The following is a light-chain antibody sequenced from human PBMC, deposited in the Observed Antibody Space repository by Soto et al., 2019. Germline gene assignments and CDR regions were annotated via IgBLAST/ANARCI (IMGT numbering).Light chain of an antibody. V-gene: IGKV1D-13*01. CDR3: QQRHNWPIT. J-gene: IGKJ5*01. Sequence: IQLTQSPSSLSASVGSRFTITCRASQGISSALAWYQQKPGKAPKIMIYDASSLESGVPSRFSGSGSGTEFTFTISGLETADLGVYYCQQRHNWPITFGQGTRLEIK. CDR1: QGISSA. CDR2: DAS.